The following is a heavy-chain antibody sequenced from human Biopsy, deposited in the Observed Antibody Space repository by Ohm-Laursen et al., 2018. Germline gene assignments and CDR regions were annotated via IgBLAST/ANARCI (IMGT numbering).Heavy chain of an antibody. J-gene: IGHJ4*02. V-gene: IGHV4-59*08. Sequence: SDTLSLTCAVSGDSINSSYWSWIRQPPGKGLEWIGFISNSGNTNYNPSLKSRVTISVDTSKNQISLKLGSVTVADTAVFYCARRGSGGRSFDYWGQGSLATVSP. CDR2: ISNSGNT. D-gene: IGHD2-15*01. CDR3: ARRGSGGRSFDY. CDR1: GDSINSSY.